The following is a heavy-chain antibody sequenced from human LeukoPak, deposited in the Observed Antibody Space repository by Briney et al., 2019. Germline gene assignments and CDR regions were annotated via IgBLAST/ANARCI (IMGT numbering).Heavy chain of an antibody. V-gene: IGHV4-59*01. D-gene: IGHD3-10*01. CDR3: ARDPGSGSTQPWFDP. Sequence: SETLSLICTVSGGSISSYYWSWIRQPPGKGLEWIGYIYYSGSTNYNPSLKSRVTISVDTSKNQFSLKLSSVTAADTAVYYCARDPGSGSTQPWFDPWGQGTLVTVSS. CDR2: IYYSGST. J-gene: IGHJ5*02. CDR1: GGSISSYY.